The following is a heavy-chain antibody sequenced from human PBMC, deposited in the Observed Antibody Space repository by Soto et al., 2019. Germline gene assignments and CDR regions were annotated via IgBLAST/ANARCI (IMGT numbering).Heavy chain of an antibody. V-gene: IGHV3-20*04. CDR1: GFTFDDYG. CDR3: ARKRRSSSWPHYYYYGMDV. J-gene: IGHJ6*02. CDR2: INWNGGST. D-gene: IGHD6-13*01. Sequence: EVQLVESGGGVVRPGGSLRLSCAASGFTFDDYGMSWVRQAPGKGLEWVSGINWNGGSTGYADSVKGRFTISRDNAKNSLYLQMNSLRAEDTALYYCARKRRSSSWPHYYYYGMDVWGQGTTVTVSS.